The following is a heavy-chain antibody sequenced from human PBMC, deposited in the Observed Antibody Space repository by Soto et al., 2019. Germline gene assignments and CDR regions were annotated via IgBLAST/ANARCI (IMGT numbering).Heavy chain of an antibody. CDR2: ISGSGGST. V-gene: IGHV3-23*01. J-gene: IGHJ5*02. Sequence: GGSLRLSCAASGFTFTIFAMSWVRQSPGKGLEWVSTISGSGGSTYYADAVKGRFTISRDNSMGTLYLQMNSLRVEDTAVYYCAKQGDYDFWSSSNNWLDPWGQGTLVTVSS. CDR1: GFTFTIFA. D-gene: IGHD3-3*01. CDR3: AKQGDYDFWSSSNNWLDP.